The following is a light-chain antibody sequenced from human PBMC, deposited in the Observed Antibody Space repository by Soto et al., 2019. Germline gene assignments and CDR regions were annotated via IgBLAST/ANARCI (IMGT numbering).Light chain of an antibody. CDR3: QQRSDWPST. V-gene: IGKV3-11*01. J-gene: IGKJ5*01. CDR2: GAS. Sequence: EIVLTQSPATLSLSPGERATLSCRASQSVSSYLAWYQQKPGQAPRLLIHGASNRATGIPARFSGSGSGTDFTLTISSLEPEDFAVYYCQQRSDWPSTFGQGTRLEIK. CDR1: QSVSSY.